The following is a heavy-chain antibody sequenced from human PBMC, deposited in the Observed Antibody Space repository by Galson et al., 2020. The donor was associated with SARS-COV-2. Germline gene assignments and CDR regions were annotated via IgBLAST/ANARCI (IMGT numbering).Heavy chain of an antibody. J-gene: IGHJ6*02. V-gene: IGHV3-30*04. CDR3: ARGDVVEPSTYYYYYYGVDV. CDR1: GFTFNDYA. CDR2: ISYDGTNK. Sequence: TGGSLRLSCVASGFTFNDYAMHWVRQAPGKGLKWVAVISYDGTNKHYADAVRGRFTISRDDSKYTLSLEMNSLRPDDTAVYYCARGDVVEPSTYYYYYYGVDVWGQGTTVTVSS. D-gene: IGHD2-15*01.